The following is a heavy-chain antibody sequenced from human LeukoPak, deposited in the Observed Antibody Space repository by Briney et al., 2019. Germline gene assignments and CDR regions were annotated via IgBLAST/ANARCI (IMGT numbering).Heavy chain of an antibody. Sequence: SEALSLTCTVSGDSIISTNYYWGWIRQPPGKGLEWIGEINHSGSTNYNPSLKSRVTISVDTSKNQFSLKLSSVTAADTAVYYCARLTGRAAAGRRPNYYYYYMDVWGKGTTVTISS. V-gene: IGHV4-39*07. CDR1: GDSIISTNYY. J-gene: IGHJ6*03. CDR3: ARLTGRAAAGRRPNYYYYYMDV. D-gene: IGHD6-13*01. CDR2: INHSGST.